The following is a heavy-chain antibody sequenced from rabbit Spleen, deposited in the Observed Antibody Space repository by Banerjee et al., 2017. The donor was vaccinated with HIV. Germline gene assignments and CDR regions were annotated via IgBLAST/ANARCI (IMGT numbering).Heavy chain of an antibody. CDR2: IYTGSDIT. V-gene: IGHV1S45*01. J-gene: IGHJ4*01. Sequence: QEQLEESGGDLVKPEGSLTLTCTASGFSFSSSYWIWWVRQAPGKGLECIGCIYTGSDITWFASWVNGRFTISSHNAQNTLYLQLNSLTAADTATYFCVREAGYAGYGDGNLWGPGTLVTVS. CDR3: VREAGYAGYGDGNL. CDR1: GFSFSSSYW. D-gene: IGHD7-1*01.